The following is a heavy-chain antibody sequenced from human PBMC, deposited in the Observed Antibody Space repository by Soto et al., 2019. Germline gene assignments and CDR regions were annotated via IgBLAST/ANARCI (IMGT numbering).Heavy chain of an antibody. CDR1: GFTFSSYS. CDR3: ARLRDYSNYRIDY. CDR2: ISSSSSYI. J-gene: IGHJ4*02. V-gene: IGHV3-21*01. Sequence: GGSLRLSCAASGFTFSSYSMNWVRQAPGKGLEWVSSISSSSSYIYYADSVKGRFTISRDNAKNSLYLQMNSLRAEDTAVYYCARLRDYSNYRIDYWGQGTLVTVSS. D-gene: IGHD4-4*01.